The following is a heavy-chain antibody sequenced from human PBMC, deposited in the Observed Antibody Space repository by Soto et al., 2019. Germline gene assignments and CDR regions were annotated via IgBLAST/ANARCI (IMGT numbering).Heavy chain of an antibody. CDR2: ISYDGNNK. CDR1: GCTFSSFT. J-gene: IGHJ4*02. Sequence: QVQRVESGGGVVKPGRSLRLSCAASGCTFSSFTMHWVRQAPGTGLEWVALISYDGNNKFYADSVKGRFTISRDNSKNTLYLQVNSRKTEDSAVYYCARSIAVAGTPEFDYWSQGTMVTVSS. CDR3: ARSIAVAGTPEFDY. V-gene: IGHV3-30*04. D-gene: IGHD6-19*01.